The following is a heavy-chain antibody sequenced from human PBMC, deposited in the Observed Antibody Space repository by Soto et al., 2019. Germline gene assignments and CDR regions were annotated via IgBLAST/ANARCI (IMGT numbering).Heavy chain of an antibody. J-gene: IGHJ4*02. D-gene: IGHD6-6*01. CDR3: ARDPSGVDIAARRWGFDY. CDR1: GGTFSSYA. CDR2: IIPIFGTA. Sequence: QVQLVQSGAEVKKPGSSVKVSCKASGGTFSSYAISWVRQAPGQGLEWMGWIIPIFGTANYAQKFQGRVTITAVESTSTAYMELRSLRSEDTAVYYGARDPSGVDIAARRWGFDYWGQGTLVTVSS. V-gene: IGHV1-69*01.